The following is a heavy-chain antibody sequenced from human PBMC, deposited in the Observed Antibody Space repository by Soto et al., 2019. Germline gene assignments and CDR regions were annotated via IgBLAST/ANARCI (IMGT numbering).Heavy chain of an antibody. CDR3: ARRERAAGTDWWFDP. D-gene: IGHD6-13*01. CDR2: IYYSGST. V-gene: IGHV4-39*01. J-gene: IGHJ5*02. Sequence: PSETLSLTCTVSDDSISSSSFHWGWIRQPPGKGLEWIGSIYYSGSTYYSPSLKSRVTISVDTSKNQFSLKLSSVTAADTAVYYCARRERAAGTDWWFDPWGQGTLVTSPQ. CDR1: DDSISSSSFH.